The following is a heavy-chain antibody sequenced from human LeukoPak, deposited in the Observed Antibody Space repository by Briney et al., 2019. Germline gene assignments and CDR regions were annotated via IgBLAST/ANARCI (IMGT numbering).Heavy chain of an antibody. CDR2: IIPIFGTA. D-gene: IGHD3-22*01. V-gene: IGHV1-69*05. CDR1: GGTFSSYA. CDR3: ASSLAPLTTYYYDSSGYSLDY. Sequence: SVKVSCKASGGTFSSYAISWVRQAPGQGLEWMGGIIPIFGTANYAQKFQGRVTITTDESTSTAYMELGSLRSEDTAVYYCASSLAPLTTYYYDSSGYSLDYWGQGTLVTVSS. J-gene: IGHJ4*02.